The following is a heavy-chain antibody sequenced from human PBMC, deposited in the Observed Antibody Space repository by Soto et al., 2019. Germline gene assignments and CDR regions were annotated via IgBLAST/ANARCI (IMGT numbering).Heavy chain of an antibody. J-gene: IGHJ6*02. V-gene: IGHV5-51*01. CDR3: ARQDYSNYRGGMDV. D-gene: IGHD2-2*01. CDR2: IYPSDSDI. Sequence: RGESLKISCKGSGYSFTSYCISWVRQMPGKGLEWMGIIYPSDSDIRYRPSFQGQVTISVDNSISTAYLQWSSLKASDTATYYCARQDYSNYRGGMDVWGQGTTVTVSS. CDR1: GYSFTSYC.